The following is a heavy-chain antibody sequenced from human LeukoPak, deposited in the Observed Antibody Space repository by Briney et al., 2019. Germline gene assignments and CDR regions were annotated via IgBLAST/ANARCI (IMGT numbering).Heavy chain of an antibody. D-gene: IGHD3-10*01. V-gene: IGHV3-23*01. CDR2: ISVSDAGT. Sequence: GGSLRLSCAASGFTFSSFAMSWVRQAPGKGLEWVSSISVSDAGTYSGDSVKGRFIISRDNSKNTLYLQMNSLRDEDTAVYYCAKDSFGEWFGESNFECWGQGTLVTVSS. CDR3: AKDSFGEWFGESNFEC. J-gene: IGHJ4*02. CDR1: GFTFSSFA.